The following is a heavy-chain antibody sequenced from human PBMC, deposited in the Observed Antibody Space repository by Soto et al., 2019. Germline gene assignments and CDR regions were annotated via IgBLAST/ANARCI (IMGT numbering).Heavy chain of an antibody. Sequence: SETLSLTCTVSGGSISSYYWSWIRQPPGKGLEWIGYIYYSGSTNYNPSLKSRVIISVDTSKNQFSLKLSSVTAADTAVYYCASGVPYYFDYWGQGTLVTVSS. CDR1: GGSISSYY. V-gene: IGHV4-59*01. CDR3: ASGVPYYFDY. CDR2: IYYSGST. D-gene: IGHD3-10*01. J-gene: IGHJ4*02.